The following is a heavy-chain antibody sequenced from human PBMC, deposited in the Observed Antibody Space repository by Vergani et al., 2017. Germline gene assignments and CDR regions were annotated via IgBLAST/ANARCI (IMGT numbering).Heavy chain of an antibody. J-gene: IGHJ5*02. CDR3: VRTVALWFGETKDGGWFDP. D-gene: IGHD3-10*01. CDR1: GASIDSFY. CDR2: VFRYGNV. V-gene: IGHV4-34*11. Sequence: QVQLQQWGAGLLKPSETLSLKCSVSGASIDSFYWSWLRQSPGKGLEWIGYVFRYGNVNYNPSFNFRAAIDTSNKQLSLRLSSVTAADTAVYYCVRTVALWFGETKDGGWFDPWGQGTLVTVTS.